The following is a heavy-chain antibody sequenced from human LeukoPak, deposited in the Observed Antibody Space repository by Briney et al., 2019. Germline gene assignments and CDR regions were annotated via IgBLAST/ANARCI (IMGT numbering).Heavy chain of an antibody. Sequence: GGSLRLSCAASGFTFSSYWMSWVRQAPGRGLEWVANIKQDGSEKYYVDSVKGRFTISRDNSKNTLFLQMNSLRAEDTAVYYCAKGRVGSASYIDCWGQGTLVTVSS. CDR3: AKGRVGSASYIDC. V-gene: IGHV3-7*05. CDR2: IKQDGSEK. CDR1: GFTFSSYW. D-gene: IGHD3-10*01. J-gene: IGHJ4*02.